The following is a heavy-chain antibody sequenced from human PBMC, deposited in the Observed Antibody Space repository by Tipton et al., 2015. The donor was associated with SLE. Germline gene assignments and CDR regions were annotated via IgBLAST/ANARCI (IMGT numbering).Heavy chain of an antibody. Sequence: SLRLSCAASGFTFSTYSMNWVRQAPGKGLEWVSSITSTSSYTYYTDSVKGRFTISRDNAENSLFLQMNSLRAEDTAVYYCAKRPVTTATVYFDYWGQGTLVTVSS. J-gene: IGHJ4*02. CDR2: ITSTSSYT. CDR3: AKRPVTTATVYFDY. V-gene: IGHV3-21*01. D-gene: IGHD4-17*01. CDR1: GFTFSTYS.